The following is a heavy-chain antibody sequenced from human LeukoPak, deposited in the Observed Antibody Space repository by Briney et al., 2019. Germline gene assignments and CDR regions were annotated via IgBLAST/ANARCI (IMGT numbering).Heavy chain of an antibody. CDR1: GFPFNIYG. J-gene: IGHJ4*02. Sequence: PGGSLRLSCAASGFPFNIYGMHWVRQAPGKGLEWVAVIWFDGSDTRYADSVKGRFTISRDDSKNTVYLQMNSLRDEDTAFYFCARDRGWPGTYLYWGQGTLVTVSS. D-gene: IGHD1-1*01. CDR3: ARDRGWPGTYLY. CDR2: IWFDGSDT. V-gene: IGHV3-33*01.